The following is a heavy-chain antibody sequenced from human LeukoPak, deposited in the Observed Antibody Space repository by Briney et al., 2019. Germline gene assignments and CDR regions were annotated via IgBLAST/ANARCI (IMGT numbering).Heavy chain of an antibody. V-gene: IGHV4-4*02. D-gene: IGHD1-26*01. CDR3: ARESGSSQTYFDY. CDR1: GGSISSSYW. J-gene: IGHJ4*02. CDR2: IYYSGST. Sequence: SGTLSPTCAVSGGSISSSYWWSWVRQPPGKGLEWIGYIYYSGSTNYNPSLKSRVTISVDTSKNQFSLKLSSVTAADTAVYYCARESGSSQTYFDYWGQGTLVTVSS.